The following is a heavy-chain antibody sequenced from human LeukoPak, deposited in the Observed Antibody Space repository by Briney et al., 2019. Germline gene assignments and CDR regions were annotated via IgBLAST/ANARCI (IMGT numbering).Heavy chain of an antibody. CDR1: GGSISSGDYY. V-gene: IGHV4-30-4*01. CDR3: ARTDSSGYYGAY. D-gene: IGHD3-22*01. J-gene: IGHJ4*02. Sequence: SETLSLTCTVSGGSISSGDYYWSWIRQPPGKGLEWIGYIYYSGSTYYNPSLKSRLTMSVDTSNNLFSLKLSSVTAADTAVYYCARTDSSGYYGAYWGQGTLVTVSS. CDR2: IYYSGST.